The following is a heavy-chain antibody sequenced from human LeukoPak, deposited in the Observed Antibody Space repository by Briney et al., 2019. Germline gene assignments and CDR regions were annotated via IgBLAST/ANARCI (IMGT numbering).Heavy chain of an antibody. J-gene: IGHJ5*02. Sequence: SETLSLTCTVSGGSISSHYWSWIRQPPGKGLEWIGYIYYSGSTNYNPSLKSRVTISVDTSKNQFSLKLSSVTAADTAVYYCARVLAIFGVPPRFDTWGQGTLVTVSS. CDR3: ARVLAIFGVPPRFDT. V-gene: IGHV4-59*11. CDR2: IYYSGST. D-gene: IGHD3-3*01. CDR1: GGSISSHY.